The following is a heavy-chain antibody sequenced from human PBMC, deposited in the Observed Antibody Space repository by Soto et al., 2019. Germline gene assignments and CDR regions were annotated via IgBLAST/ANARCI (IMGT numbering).Heavy chain of an antibody. CDR2: IYHSGST. J-gene: IGHJ3*02. CDR3: ARLVVYSSGNAFVI. Sequence: SETPSLTCAVSSGSLSSSNWWSWVRQPPGKGLEGIGEIYHSGSTNYNPSLKSRVTISVDKSKNQFSLKLSSVTAADTAVYYCARLVVYSSGNAFVIWGQGTRVT. V-gene: IGHV4-4*02. CDR1: SGSLSSSNW. D-gene: IGHD6-19*01.